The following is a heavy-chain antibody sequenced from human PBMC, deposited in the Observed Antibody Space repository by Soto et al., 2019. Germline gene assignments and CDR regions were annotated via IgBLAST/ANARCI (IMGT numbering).Heavy chain of an antibody. CDR2: IIPMLGVR. D-gene: IGHD2-21*01. CDR1: GGTFNTYS. V-gene: IGHV1-69*02. Sequence: QVQLVQSGAEVKKPGSSVKVSCKDSGGTFNTYSMFWVRQAPGQGLEWMGRIIPMLGVRNYAQRFQDRVTITADKSTATVHMELSSLRAEDTALYYCTIGSWSGEVFDIWGQGTMVTVSS. J-gene: IGHJ3*02. CDR3: TIGSWSGEVFDI.